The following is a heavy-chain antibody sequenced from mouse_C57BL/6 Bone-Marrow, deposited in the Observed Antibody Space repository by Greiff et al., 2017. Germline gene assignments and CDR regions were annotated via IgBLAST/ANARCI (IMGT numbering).Heavy chain of an antibody. CDR1: GYTFTDYN. CDR3: ARRGVTTVVATDWYFDV. Sequence: VQLQQSGPELVKPGASVKIPCKASGYTFTDYNMDWVKQSHGKSLEWIGDINPNNGGTIYNQKFKGKATLTVDKSSSTAYMELRSLTSEDTAVYYCARRGVTTVVATDWYFDVWGTGTTVTVSS. CDR2: INPNNGGT. V-gene: IGHV1-18*01. J-gene: IGHJ1*03. D-gene: IGHD1-1*01.